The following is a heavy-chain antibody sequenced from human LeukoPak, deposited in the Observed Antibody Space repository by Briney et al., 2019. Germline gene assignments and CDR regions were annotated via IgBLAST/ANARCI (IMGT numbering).Heavy chain of an antibody. V-gene: IGHV4-34*01. D-gene: IGHD2-2*02. CDR3: ARGRCSSTSCYRSTVKTYNWFDP. Sequence: SETLSLTCAVYGGSFSAYYWSWIRQPPGKGLEWIGEINHGGSTNYNPSLKSRVTISVDTSKNQFSLKLSSVTAADTAVYYCARGRCSSTSCYRSTVKTYNWFDPWGQGTPVTVSS. CDR1: GGSFSAYY. CDR2: INHGGST. J-gene: IGHJ5*02.